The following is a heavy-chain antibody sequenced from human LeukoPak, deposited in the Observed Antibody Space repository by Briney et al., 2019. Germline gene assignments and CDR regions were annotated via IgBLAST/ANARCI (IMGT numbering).Heavy chain of an antibody. CDR1: GDCMTSDY. Sequence: PSETLSLTCTVSGDCMTSDYWTWIRQPPGKGLKWLGYVYHSGTSFYNPALKSRLTISIDTSKKQFSLNVISVTTADTALYFCARDRGIGYGPSDLDSWGPGVLVTVSS. CDR3: ARDRGIGYGPSDLDS. CDR2: VYHSGTS. J-gene: IGHJ4*02. V-gene: IGHV4-59*01. D-gene: IGHD3-10*01.